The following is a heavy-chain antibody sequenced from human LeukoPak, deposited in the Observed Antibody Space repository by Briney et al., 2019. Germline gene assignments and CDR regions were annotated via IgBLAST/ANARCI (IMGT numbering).Heavy chain of an antibody. Sequence: GGSLRLSCAASGFTVSSNYMSWVRQAPGKGLEWVSVIYSDGSTDYADSVKGRFTISRDNSKNMVYLQMNTLRAEDTAVYYCARDSSSWYGDYWGQGTLVTVSS. V-gene: IGHV3-53*01. CDR1: GFTVSSNY. CDR2: IYSDGST. CDR3: ARDSSSWYGDY. J-gene: IGHJ4*02. D-gene: IGHD6-13*01.